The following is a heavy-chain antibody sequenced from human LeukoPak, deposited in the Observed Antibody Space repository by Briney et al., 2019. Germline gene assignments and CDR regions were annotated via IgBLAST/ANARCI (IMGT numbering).Heavy chain of an antibody. V-gene: IGHV4-59*08. D-gene: IGHD6-19*01. Sequence: PSETLSLTCTVSGGSISSYYWSWIRQPPGKGLEWIGYIYYSGSTNYNPSLKSRVTISVDTSKNQFSLKLSSVTAADTAVYYCARRVNSSGWYWFDPWGQGTLVTVSS. CDR2: IYYSGST. CDR1: GGSISSYY. J-gene: IGHJ5*02. CDR3: ARRVNSSGWYWFDP.